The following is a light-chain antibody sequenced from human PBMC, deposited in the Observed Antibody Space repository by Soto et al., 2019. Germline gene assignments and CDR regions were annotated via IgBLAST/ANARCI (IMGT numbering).Light chain of an antibody. CDR2: EVG. CDR3: SSYTSSSTWV. CDR1: SSDVGGYNN. J-gene: IGLJ3*02. V-gene: IGLV2-14*01. Sequence: QSALTQPASVSGSPGQSITISCTGTSSDVGGYNNVSWYQQHPNKAPKLMIYEVGNRPSGVSSRFSGSKSGNTASLTISGLQAEDEADYYCSSYTSSSTWVFGGGTKLTVL.